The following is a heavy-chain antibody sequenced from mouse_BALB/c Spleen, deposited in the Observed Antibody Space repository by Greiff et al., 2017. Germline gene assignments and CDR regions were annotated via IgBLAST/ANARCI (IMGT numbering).Heavy chain of an antibody. Sequence: EVKLVESGGGLVKPGGSLKLSCAASGFTFSDYYMYWVRQTPEKRLEWVATISDGGSYTYYPDSVKGRFTISRDNAKNNLYLQMSSLKSEDTAMYYCARADDYDRGYYAMDYWGQGTSVTVSS. J-gene: IGHJ4*01. CDR1: GFTFSDYY. V-gene: IGHV5-4*02. D-gene: IGHD2-4*01. CDR3: ARADDYDRGYYAMDY. CDR2: ISDGGSYT.